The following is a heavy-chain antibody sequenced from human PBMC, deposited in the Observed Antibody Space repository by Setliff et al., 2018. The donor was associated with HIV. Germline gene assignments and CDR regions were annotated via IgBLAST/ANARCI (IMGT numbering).Heavy chain of an antibody. CDR1: GGSISSNNDH. CDR3: ARDPHYFDTSGYYSYFYFDF. CDR2: ISHSGNT. D-gene: IGHD3-22*01. J-gene: IGHJ4*02. Sequence: PSETLSLTCTVSGGSISSNNDHWGWIRQPPGKGLEWIGSISHSGNTYHNPSLQSRVTISLDMSKSQFSLKLRSMSAADTAAYYCARDPHYFDTSGYYSYFYFDFWGQGMLVTVSS. V-gene: IGHV4-39*07.